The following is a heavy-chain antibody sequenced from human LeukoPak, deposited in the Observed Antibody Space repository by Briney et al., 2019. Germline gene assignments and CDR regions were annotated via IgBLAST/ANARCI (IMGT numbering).Heavy chain of an antibody. D-gene: IGHD6-13*01. V-gene: IGHV1-69*04. CDR3: ARGVRSIHSSSWEVDYYYYGMDV. CDR1: GGTFSSYA. CDR2: IIPILGIA. J-gene: IGHJ6*02. Sequence: SVKVSCKASGGTFSSYAISWVRQAPGQGLEWMGRIIPILGIANYAQKFQGRATITADKSTSTAYMELSSLRSEDTAVYYCARGVRSIHSSSWEVDYYYYGMDVWGQGTTVTVSS.